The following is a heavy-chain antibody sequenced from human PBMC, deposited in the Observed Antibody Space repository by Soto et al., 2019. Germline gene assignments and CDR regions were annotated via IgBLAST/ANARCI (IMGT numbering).Heavy chain of an antibody. Sequence: SETLSLTCTVSGGSISSGDYYWSWIRQPPGKGLEWIGYIYYSGSTYYNPSLKSRVTISVDTSKNQFSLKLSSVTAADTAVYYYARDLATVTSRWFDPWGQGTLVTVSS. CDR2: IYYSGST. CDR3: ARDLATVTSRWFDP. J-gene: IGHJ5*02. CDR1: GGSISSGDYY. V-gene: IGHV4-30-4*01. D-gene: IGHD4-17*01.